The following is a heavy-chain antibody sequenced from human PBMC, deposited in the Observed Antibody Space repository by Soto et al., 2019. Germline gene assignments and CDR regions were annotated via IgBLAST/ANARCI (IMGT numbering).Heavy chain of an antibody. CDR2: VLGGGGST. V-gene: IGHV3-23*01. Sequence: EVQLLESGGGLVQPGGSLRLSCAASGFTFSSYAMSWVRQTPAKGVEWVSGVLGGGGSTFYADSVKGRFTISRDNSKNTLYMQMKNRRAEDMAIYYCARKGPPRDAFDIWGQGTMVTVS. CDR1: GFTFSSYA. J-gene: IGHJ3*02. CDR3: ARKGPPRDAFDI.